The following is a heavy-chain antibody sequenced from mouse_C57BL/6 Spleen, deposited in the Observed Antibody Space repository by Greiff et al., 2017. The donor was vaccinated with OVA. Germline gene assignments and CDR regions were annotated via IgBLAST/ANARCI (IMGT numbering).Heavy chain of an antibody. J-gene: IGHJ4*01. CDR1: GFHIKNTY. CDR2: IDPANGNT. Sequence: VQLQQSVAELVRPGASVKLSCTASGFHIKNTYMHWVKQRPEQGLEWIGRIDPANGNTKYAPKFQGKAPITADTSSNTAYLQLSSLTSEDTAIYYCAGGIMTDDWGQGTSVTVSS. V-gene: IGHV14-3*01. D-gene: IGHD2-4*01. CDR3: AGGIMTDD.